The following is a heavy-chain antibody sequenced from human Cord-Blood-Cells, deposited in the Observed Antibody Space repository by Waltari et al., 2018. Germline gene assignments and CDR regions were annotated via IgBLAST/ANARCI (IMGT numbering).Heavy chain of an antibody. CDR2: ISYDGSNK. J-gene: IGHJ2*01. CDR3: ARGNWGDWYFDL. V-gene: IGHV3-30-3*01. CDR1: GSTFSSYD. Sequence: QVQLVESGGGVVQHGRSLRQACAASGSTFSSYDMNRVCQAPGKGLEWVAVISYDGSNKYYADSVKGRFTISRDNSKNTLYLQMNSLRAEDTAVYYCARGNWGDWYFDLWGRGTLVTVSS. D-gene: IGHD7-27*01.